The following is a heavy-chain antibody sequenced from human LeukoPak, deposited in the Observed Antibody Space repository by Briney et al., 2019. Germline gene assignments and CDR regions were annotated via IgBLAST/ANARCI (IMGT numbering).Heavy chain of an antibody. CDR1: GVTFTNYA. CDR2: ISISGGST. V-gene: IGHV3-23*01. J-gene: IGHJ4*02. CDR3: AKVPAGNKVEY. D-gene: IGHD6-19*01. Sequence: PGGSLRLSCAASGVTFTNYAMTWVRQAPGKGLEWVSGISISGGSTDYADSVKGRFTIYRDNSKNTLYLQMNSLRAEDTAVYYCAKVPAGNKVEYWGQGSLVTVSS.